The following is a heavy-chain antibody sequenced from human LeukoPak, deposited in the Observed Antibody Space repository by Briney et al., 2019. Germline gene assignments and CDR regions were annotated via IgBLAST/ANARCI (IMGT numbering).Heavy chain of an antibody. J-gene: IGHJ4*02. CDR1: GYTFTSYG. Sequence: ASVKVSCTTSGYTFTSYGISWVRQAPGQGPEWMGWISAYDGNTNSAQKFQGRVTMTTETSTSTAYMELRSLTSDDTAVYYCARDGYGSGKGYFDYWGQGTLVTVSS. CDR3: ARDGYGSGKGYFDY. CDR2: ISAYDGNT. D-gene: IGHD3-10*01. V-gene: IGHV1-18*01.